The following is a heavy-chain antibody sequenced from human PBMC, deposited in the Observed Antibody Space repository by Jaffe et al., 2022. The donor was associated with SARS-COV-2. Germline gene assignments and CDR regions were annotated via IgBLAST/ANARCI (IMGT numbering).Heavy chain of an antibody. Sequence: EVQLVESGGGLVQPGGSLRLSCAASGFTLSSSWMHWVRQAPGKGLVWLSRININGGDTSYADSVKGRFTISRDNAKNTLYLQMNSLRDEDTAVYYCARGRPRDGYNPDYWGQGTLVTVSS. D-gene: IGHD5-12*01. V-gene: IGHV3-74*01. J-gene: IGHJ4*02. CDR1: GFTLSSSW. CDR3: ARGRPRDGYNPDY. CDR2: ININGGDT.